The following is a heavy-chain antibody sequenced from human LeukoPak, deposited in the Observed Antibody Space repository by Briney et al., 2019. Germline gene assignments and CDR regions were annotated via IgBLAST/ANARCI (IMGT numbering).Heavy chain of an antibody. V-gene: IGHV1-8*03. D-gene: IGHD2-2*01. Sequence: ASVKVSCKASGYTFTSYDINWVRQATGQGLEWMGWMNPNSGNTGYAQKFQGRVTITRNTSISTAYMELSSLRSEDTAVHYCARGLYKYQLLNPPLVDYWGQGTLVTVSS. CDR3: ARGLYKYQLLNPPLVDY. J-gene: IGHJ4*02. CDR2: MNPNSGNT. CDR1: GYTFTSYD.